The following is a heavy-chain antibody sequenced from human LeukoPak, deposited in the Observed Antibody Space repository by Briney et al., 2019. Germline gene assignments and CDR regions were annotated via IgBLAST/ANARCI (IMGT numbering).Heavy chain of an antibody. J-gene: IGHJ6*02. V-gene: IGHV4-59*01. CDR3: ARGDNTGYFAWSNAMDV. CDR2: RYHSGST. Sequence: SETLSLTCTVSGGSISSYYWSWIRQPPGKGLEWIGYRYHSGSTNYNPSLKSRVTISLDTSKNHFSLKLSSVTAADTAVYYCARGDNTGYFAWSNAMDVWGQGTTVTVSS. D-gene: IGHD3-9*01. CDR1: GGSISSYY.